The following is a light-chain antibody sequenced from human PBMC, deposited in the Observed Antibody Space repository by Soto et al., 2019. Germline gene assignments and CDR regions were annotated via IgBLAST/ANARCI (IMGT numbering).Light chain of an antibody. J-gene: IGKJ4*01. CDR2: AAS. V-gene: IGKV1-9*01. CDR3: PQLNSYTLT. CDR1: QGISRY. Sequence: IRLTPSLSSLSASSGDRVAIICRASQGISRYLAWYRQQPGKAPKPLIYAASPLQRGVPSRFSASGAGTDCTRTISSLQHEDFSTYLCPQLNSYTLTFGGGTKVEI.